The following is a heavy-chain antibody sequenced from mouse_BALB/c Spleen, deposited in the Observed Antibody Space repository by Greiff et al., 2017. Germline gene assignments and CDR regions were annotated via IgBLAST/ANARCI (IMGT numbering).Heavy chain of an antibody. CDR3: ARYYGSSPYYFDY. Sequence: EVQLQQSGAELVRSGASVKLSCTASGFNIKDYYMHWVKQRPEQGLEWIGWIDPENGDTEYAPKFQGKATMTADTSSNTAYLQLSSLTSEDTAVYYCARYYGSSPYYFDYWGQGTTLTVSS. J-gene: IGHJ2*01. D-gene: IGHD1-1*01. CDR2: IDPENGDT. V-gene: IGHV14-4*02. CDR1: GFNIKDYY.